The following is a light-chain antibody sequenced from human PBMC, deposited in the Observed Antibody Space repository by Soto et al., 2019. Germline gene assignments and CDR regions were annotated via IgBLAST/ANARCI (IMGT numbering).Light chain of an antibody. J-gene: IGKJ4*01. CDR1: QSVLHSSNDKNY. Sequence: DIVMIQSPDSLAVSLGERATINCKSSQSVLHSSNDKNYLAWYQQKPGQPPNLLIYWASTRESGVPDRFSGSGSGTDFTLTISSLQAEDVAVYYCQQYYSSPLAFGGGTKVEIK. CDR3: QQYYSSPLA. V-gene: IGKV4-1*01. CDR2: WAS.